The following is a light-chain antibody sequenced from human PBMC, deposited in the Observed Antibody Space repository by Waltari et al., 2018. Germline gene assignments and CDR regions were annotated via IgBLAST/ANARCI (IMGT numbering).Light chain of an antibody. V-gene: IGKV3-11*01. CDR2: DTS. Sequence: ETVLTQSPATLSLSPGERATLSCKASQNVDRYLACYQQKPGQAPRLLIYDTSNRATGIPVRFSGSGSGTDFTLTISSLEPEDFAVYYCQQRKNWPPLTFGGGTKVEIK. CDR3: QQRKNWPPLT. J-gene: IGKJ4*01. CDR1: QNVDRY.